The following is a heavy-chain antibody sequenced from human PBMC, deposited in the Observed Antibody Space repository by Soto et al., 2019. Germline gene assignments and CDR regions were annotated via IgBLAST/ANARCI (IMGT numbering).Heavy chain of an antibody. CDR1: GFIFTNFW. CDR2: IDTSGSST. CDR3: AKDSWYFDL. V-gene: IGHV3-74*01. J-gene: IGHJ4*02. Sequence: VGSLRLSCEASGFIFTNFWMHWVRQVPGKGLVWVSRIDTSGSSTSYADSVKGRFTISRDNAKNAVSLQMNSLRAEDTGVYYCAKDSWYFDLWSQGSLVTVSS. D-gene: IGHD6-13*01.